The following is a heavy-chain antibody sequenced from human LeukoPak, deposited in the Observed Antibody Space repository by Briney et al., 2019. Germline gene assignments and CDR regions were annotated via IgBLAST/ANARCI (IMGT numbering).Heavy chain of an antibody. CDR1: GDSINGFY. Sequence: PSETLSLTCTVSGDSINGFYWSWIRQPPGKGLEWIGYIYYTGSTNYNPSLRSRVTISVDTSKNQFSLKLSSVTAADTAVYYCARSHGSGSYYNLNDYWGQGTLVTVSS. CDR2: IYYTGST. CDR3: ARSHGSGSYYNLNDY. V-gene: IGHV4-59*01. J-gene: IGHJ4*02. D-gene: IGHD3-10*01.